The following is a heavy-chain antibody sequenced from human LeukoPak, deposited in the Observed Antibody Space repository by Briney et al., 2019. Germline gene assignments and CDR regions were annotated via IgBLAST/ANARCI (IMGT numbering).Heavy chain of an antibody. CDR3: ASSQWPVLNFQR. Sequence: LETLSLTCTVSGGSISSSSYYWGWIRQPPGKGLEWIGNIYDRGSTSYNPSLKSRVTISLDRSKNQISLKLSSVTAADTAVYYCASSQWPVLNFQRWGQGTLVTVSS. J-gene: IGHJ1*01. V-gene: IGHV4-39*07. CDR2: IYDRGST. CDR1: GGSISSSSYY. D-gene: IGHD6-19*01.